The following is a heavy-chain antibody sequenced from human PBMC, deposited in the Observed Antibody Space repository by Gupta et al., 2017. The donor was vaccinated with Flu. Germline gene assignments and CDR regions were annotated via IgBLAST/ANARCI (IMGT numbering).Heavy chain of an antibody. Sequence: EWIGEINHSGSTNYNPSLKSRVTISVDTSKNQFSLKLSSVTAADTAVYYCARGRGRYCSNTSCYNYYYYMDVWGKGTTVTGSS. V-gene: IGHV4-34*01. D-gene: IGHD2-2*02. CDR2: INHSGST. J-gene: IGHJ6*03. CDR3: ARGRGRYCSNTSCYNYYYYMDV.